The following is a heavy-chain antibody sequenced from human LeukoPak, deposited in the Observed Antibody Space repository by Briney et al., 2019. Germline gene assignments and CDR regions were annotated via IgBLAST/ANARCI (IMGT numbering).Heavy chain of an antibody. V-gene: IGHV4-61*02. CDR3: ARGSPFGVIMDY. CDR1: GGSVSSGSYH. J-gene: IGHJ4*02. CDR2: IYTNGIT. D-gene: IGHD3-16*01. Sequence: PSETLSLTCTVSGGSVSSGSYHWSWIRQPAGKGLEWIGRIYTNGITHYNPSLKSRVTMSIDTSKNQFSLKLSSVTAADTAVYYCARGSPFGVIMDYWGQGTLVTVSS.